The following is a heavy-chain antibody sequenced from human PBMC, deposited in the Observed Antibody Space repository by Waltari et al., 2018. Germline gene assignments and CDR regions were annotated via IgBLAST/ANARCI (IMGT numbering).Heavy chain of an antibody. CDR2: ISGSGGST. Sequence: EVQLLESGGGLVQPGGSLRLSCAASGFPFSSYPVSWVRQAPGKGLEWVSAISGSGGSTYYADSVKGRFTISRDNSKNPLYLQMNSLRAEDTAVYYCAKGERWLQFAAFDIWGQGTMVTVSS. J-gene: IGHJ3*02. D-gene: IGHD5-12*01. CDR3: AKGERWLQFAAFDI. CDR1: GFPFSSYP. V-gene: IGHV3-23*01.